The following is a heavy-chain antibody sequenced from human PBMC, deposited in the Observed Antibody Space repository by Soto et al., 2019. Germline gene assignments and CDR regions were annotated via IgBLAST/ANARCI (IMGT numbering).Heavy chain of an antibody. V-gene: IGHV3-11*01. Sequence: GGSLRLSCAASGFTFSDYYMSWIRQGPGKGLEWVSYISSSGSTIYYAGSVKGRFTISRDNAKKSLYLQMNSLRAEDTAVYYCARQGAVAGTAFFDDWGQGTLVTVSS. J-gene: IGHJ4*02. CDR1: GFTFSDYY. CDR2: ISSSGSTI. D-gene: IGHD6-19*01. CDR3: ARQGAVAGTAFFDD.